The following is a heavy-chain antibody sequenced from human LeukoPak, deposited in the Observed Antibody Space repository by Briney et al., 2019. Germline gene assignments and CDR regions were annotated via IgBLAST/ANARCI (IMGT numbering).Heavy chain of an antibody. Sequence: GGSLRLSCAASGFTFDDYTMHWVRQAPGKGLEWVSLISWDGGSTYYADSVKGQFTIFRDNSKNSLYLQMNSLRTEDTALYYCAKENSIRRYYYDSSGYLDYWGQGTLVTVSS. J-gene: IGHJ4*02. CDR3: AKENSIRRYYYDSSGYLDY. V-gene: IGHV3-43*01. CDR1: GFTFDDYT. CDR2: ISWDGGST. D-gene: IGHD3-22*01.